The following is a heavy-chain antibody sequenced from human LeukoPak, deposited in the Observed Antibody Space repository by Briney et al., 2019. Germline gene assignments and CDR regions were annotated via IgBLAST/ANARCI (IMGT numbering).Heavy chain of an antibody. J-gene: IGHJ6*03. CDR1: GGSISSSSYY. CDR2: IYYSGST. CDR3: ARHKPTVTTSYYYYYMDV. Sequence: SETLSLTCTVSGGSISSSSYYWGWIRQPPGKGLEWIGSIYYSGSTYYNPSLKSRVTISVDTSKNQFSLKLSSVTAADTAVYYCARHKPTVTTSYYYYYMDVWGTGKTVTVSS. V-gene: IGHV4-39*01. D-gene: IGHD4-17*01.